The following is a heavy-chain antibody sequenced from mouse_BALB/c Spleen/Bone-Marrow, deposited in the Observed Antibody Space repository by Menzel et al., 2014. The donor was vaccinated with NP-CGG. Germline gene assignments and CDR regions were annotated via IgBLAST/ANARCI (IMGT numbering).Heavy chain of an antibody. J-gene: IGHJ4*01. D-gene: IGHD1-1*01. Sequence: EVQLQQSGAELVKPGASVKLSCTASGFNIRDTYMHWVKQRPEQGLEWIGRIDPANGNTKYDPKFQGKATITADTSSNTAYLQLSSLTSEDTAVYYCALLLRYYAMDYWRQGTSVTVSS. CDR2: IDPANGNT. CDR3: ALLLRYYAMDY. V-gene: IGHV14-3*02. CDR1: GFNIRDTY.